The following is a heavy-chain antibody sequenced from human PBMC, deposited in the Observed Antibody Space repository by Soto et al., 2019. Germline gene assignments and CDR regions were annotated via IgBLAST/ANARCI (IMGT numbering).Heavy chain of an antibody. V-gene: IGHV1-18*01. CDR1: GYTFTSYH. CDR3: ARDTPPTDY. CDR2: ISAYNTNT. Sequence: QVQLVQSGAEVKKPGASVKVSCKTSGYTFTSYHNSWVRQAPGQGLEWMGWISAYNTNTNYAQKFQGRVTMTTDTLPSTAYMELRSLRSDDKAVDYCARDTPPTDYWGKGTLVTVSS. J-gene: IGHJ4*02.